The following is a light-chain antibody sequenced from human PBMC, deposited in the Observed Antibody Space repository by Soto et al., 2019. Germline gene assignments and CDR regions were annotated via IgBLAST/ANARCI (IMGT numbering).Light chain of an antibody. CDR2: AAS. J-gene: IGKJ5*01. CDR3: QQTFSAPSIT. V-gene: IGKV1-39*01. CDR1: QTISDY. Sequence: DIQLTQSPSSLSASVGDRVTITCRAGQTISDYLNWYQQKPGTAPKLLIYAASTLQSGVPSRFSGSRSGTDFTLTIGSLHPEDVATYYCQQTFSAPSITFGQGTRLENK.